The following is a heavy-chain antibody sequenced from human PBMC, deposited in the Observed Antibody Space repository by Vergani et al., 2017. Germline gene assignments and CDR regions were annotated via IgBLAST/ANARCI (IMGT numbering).Heavy chain of an antibody. CDR2: IYYSGST. J-gene: IGHJ3*02. V-gene: IGHV4-59*08. CDR3: ARGTVVVPAASDAFDI. CDR1: GGSISSYY. D-gene: IGHD2-2*01. Sequence: QVQLQESGPGLVKPSETLSLTCTVSGGSISSYYWSWIRQPPGKGLEWIGYIYYSGSTNYNPSLKSRVTISVDTSKNQFSLKLSSVTAADTAVYYCARGTVVVPAASDAFDIWGQGTMVSVSS.